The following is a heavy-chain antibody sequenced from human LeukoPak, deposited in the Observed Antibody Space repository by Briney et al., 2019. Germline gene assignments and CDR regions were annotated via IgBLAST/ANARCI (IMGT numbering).Heavy chain of an antibody. D-gene: IGHD3-9*01. J-gene: IGHJ3*02. CDR3: ARDFDSPMAFDI. Sequence: PSETLSLTCAVSGYSISSGYYWSWIRQPAGKGLEWIGRIYASGNTNYNPSLKSRITILVDTSKNQFSLRLSSVTAADTAVYYCARDFDSPMAFDIWGQGTMVTVSS. V-gene: IGHV4-61*02. CDR2: IYASGNT. CDR1: GYSISSGYY.